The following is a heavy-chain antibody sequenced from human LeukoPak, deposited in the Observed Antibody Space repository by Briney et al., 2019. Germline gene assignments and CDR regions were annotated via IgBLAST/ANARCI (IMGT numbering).Heavy chain of an antibody. J-gene: IGHJ6*02. CDR2: ISAYNGNT. D-gene: IGHD3-3*01. Sequence: ASVKVSCKAPGYTFTSYGISWVRQAPGQGLEWMGWISAYNGNTNYAQKLQGRVTMTTDTSTSTAYMELRSLRSDDTAVYYCARDIPYYDFWSGYPSVYYYYGMDVWGQGTTVTVSS. CDR1: GYTFTSYG. V-gene: IGHV1-18*01. CDR3: ARDIPYYDFWSGYPSVYYYYGMDV.